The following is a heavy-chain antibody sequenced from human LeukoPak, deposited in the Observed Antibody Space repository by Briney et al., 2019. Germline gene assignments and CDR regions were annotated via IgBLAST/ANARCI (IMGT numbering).Heavy chain of an antibody. Sequence: GGSLTLSCAPSRFTFSSYAMSWVRQAPGKGLEWVSAISAGGVSTYYADSVKGRFTISRDNSKNTLYLQMNSLRAEDTAVYYCAKGAGTDRTWGQGTLVTVSS. CDR3: AKGAGTDRT. J-gene: IGHJ5*02. CDR2: ISAGGVST. CDR1: RFTFSSYA. V-gene: IGHV3-23*01.